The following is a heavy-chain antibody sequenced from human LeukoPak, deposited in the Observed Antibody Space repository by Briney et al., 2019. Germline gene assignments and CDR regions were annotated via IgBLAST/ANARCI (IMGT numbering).Heavy chain of an antibody. J-gene: IGHJ4*02. D-gene: IGHD4-23*01. CDR2: INQDGSKK. CDR3: ARVDYTGNGNLY. Sequence: GGSLRLSCAASGFTLTIYWMTWVSQARGRGLEWVANINQDGSKKYYLDSVKGRFTISRDIAENSLYLQMNSLRVEDTAIYYCARVDYTGNGNLYWGQGTLVTVSS. V-gene: IGHV3-7*01. CDR1: GFTLTIYW.